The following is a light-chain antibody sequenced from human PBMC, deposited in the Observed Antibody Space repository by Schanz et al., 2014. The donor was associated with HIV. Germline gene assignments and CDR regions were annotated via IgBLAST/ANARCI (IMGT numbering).Light chain of an antibody. CDR3: GTWDSSLSAFV. Sequence: QSVLTQPPSVSAAPGQRVTISCSGSALNIGHNSVSWYQQFPGTAPKLLIYGTHDRLSEIPDRFSGSKSGTSATLGITGLQTGDEADYYCGTWDSSLSAFVFGTGTKLTVL. V-gene: IGLV1-51*01. CDR1: ALNIGHNS. CDR2: GTH. J-gene: IGLJ1*01.